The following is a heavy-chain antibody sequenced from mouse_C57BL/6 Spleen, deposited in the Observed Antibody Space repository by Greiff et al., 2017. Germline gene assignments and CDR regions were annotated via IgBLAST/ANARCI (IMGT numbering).Heavy chain of an antibody. CDR3: ARRDYDSYWYFDV. D-gene: IGHD2-4*01. J-gene: IGHJ1*03. CDR2: INPNNGGT. Sequence: VQLQQSGPELVKPGASVKISCKASGYTFTDYYMNWVKQSHGKSLEWIGDINPNNGGTSYNQKFKGKATLTVDKSSSTAYMELRSLTSEDSAIYYCARRDYDSYWYFDVWGTGTTVTVSS. V-gene: IGHV1-26*01. CDR1: GYTFTDYY.